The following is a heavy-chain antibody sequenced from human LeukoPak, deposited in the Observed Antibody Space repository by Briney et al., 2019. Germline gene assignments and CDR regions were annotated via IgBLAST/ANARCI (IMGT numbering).Heavy chain of an antibody. V-gene: IGHV1-69*04. CDR1: GGTFSSYT. Sequence: GASVKVSCKASGGTFSSYTISWVRQAPGQGLEWMGRIIPILGIANYAQKFQGRVTITADKSTSTAYVELSSLRSEDTAVYYCAREGSSSLVWDFYYGMDVWGQGTTVTVSS. CDR3: AREGSSSLVWDFYYGMDV. CDR2: IIPILGIA. J-gene: IGHJ6*02. D-gene: IGHD6-6*01.